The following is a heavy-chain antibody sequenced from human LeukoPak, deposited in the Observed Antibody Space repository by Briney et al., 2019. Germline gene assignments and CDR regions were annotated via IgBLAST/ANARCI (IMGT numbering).Heavy chain of an antibody. Sequence: PGGSLRLSCAASGLTFSIYGMHWVRQAPGKGLEWAAMINFDGSDQYYADSVKGRFTISRDNAKDTLFLQMNSLRAEDTAVYYCAKGLGKAGASNTWYFDIWGRGTLVTVSS. J-gene: IGHJ2*01. D-gene: IGHD6-13*01. CDR3: AKGLGKAGASNTWYFDI. V-gene: IGHV3-30*02. CDR1: GLTFSIYG. CDR2: INFDGSDQ.